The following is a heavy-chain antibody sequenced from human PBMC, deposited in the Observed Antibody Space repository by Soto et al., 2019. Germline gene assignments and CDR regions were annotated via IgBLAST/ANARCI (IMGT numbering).Heavy chain of an antibody. V-gene: IGHV4-31*03. CDR1: GGSISSGGYY. CDR3: ARDRATAHRGYYGMDV. Sequence: SETLSLTCTVSGGSISSGGYYWSWIRQHPGKGLEWIGYIYYSGSTYYNPSLKSRVTISVDTSKNQFSLKLSSVTAADTAVYYCARDRATAHRGYYGMDVWGQGTTVTVSS. D-gene: IGHD5-12*01. J-gene: IGHJ6*02. CDR2: IYYSGST.